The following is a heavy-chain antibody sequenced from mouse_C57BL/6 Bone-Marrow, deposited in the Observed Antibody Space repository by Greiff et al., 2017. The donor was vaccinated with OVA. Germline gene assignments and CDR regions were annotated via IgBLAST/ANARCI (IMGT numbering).Heavy chain of an antibody. CDR2: ISNGGGST. D-gene: IGHD2-13*01. J-gene: IGHJ2*01. CDR3: ARHDCDGGDY. CDR1: GFTFSDYY. V-gene: IGHV5-12*01. Sequence: EVQRVESGGGLVQPGGSLKLSCAASGFTFSDYYMYWVRQTPEKRLEWVAYISNGGGSTYYPDTVKGRVTISRDNANNTMYLQISRLKSEDTAVYYCARHDCDGGDYWGQGTTLTVSS.